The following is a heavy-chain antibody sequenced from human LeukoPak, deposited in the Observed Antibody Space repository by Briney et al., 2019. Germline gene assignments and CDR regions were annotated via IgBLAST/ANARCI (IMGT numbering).Heavy chain of an antibody. V-gene: IGHV3-48*01. Sequence: PGGSLRLTCTASGFTFSSYSMNWVRQAPGKGLEWVSYISSSSSTIYYADSVKDRFTVSRDNVQSSLYLQMNSLRAEDTAVYHCARDPRGSGSYYVSAFDIWGQGTVVTVSS. J-gene: IGHJ3*02. CDR1: GFTFSSYS. D-gene: IGHD3-10*01. CDR3: ARDPRGSGSYYVSAFDI. CDR2: ISSSSSTI.